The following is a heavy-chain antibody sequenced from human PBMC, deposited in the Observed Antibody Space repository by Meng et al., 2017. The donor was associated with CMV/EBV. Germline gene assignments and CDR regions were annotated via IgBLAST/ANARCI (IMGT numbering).Heavy chain of an antibody. J-gene: IGHJ5*02. V-gene: IGHV4-34*01. D-gene: IGHD1-26*01. CDR2: INHSGST. CDR3: ARGVGGWFDP. CDR1: GGSYSGYY. Sequence: GQPQQWGAGLLKPSETLSLTGAVYGGSYSGYYWSWIRQPPGKGLEWIGEINHSGSTNYNPSLKSRVTISVDTSKNQFSLKLSSVTAADTAVYYCARGVGGWFDPWGQGTLVTVSS.